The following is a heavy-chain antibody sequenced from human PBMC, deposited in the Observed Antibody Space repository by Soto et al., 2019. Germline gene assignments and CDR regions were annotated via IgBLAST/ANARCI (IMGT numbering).Heavy chain of an antibody. D-gene: IGHD6-19*01. Sequence: EVQLVESGGGLVQPGGSLRLSCAASGFSFSGHWMGWVRQAPGKGLEWVANITQDGSEKYYADSVKGRFTISRDNAKNSLYLQMDSLRAEDTAVYYCASWTYNSGWYLDSWGQGTLVTVSS. CDR1: GFSFSGHW. V-gene: IGHV3-7*03. CDR2: ITQDGSEK. J-gene: IGHJ4*02. CDR3: ASWTYNSGWYLDS.